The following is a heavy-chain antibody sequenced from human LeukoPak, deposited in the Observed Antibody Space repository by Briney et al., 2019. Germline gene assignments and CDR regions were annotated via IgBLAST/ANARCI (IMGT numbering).Heavy chain of an antibody. CDR3: TPGYCSGGSCYLL. V-gene: IGHV3-73*01. J-gene: IGHJ4*02. Sequence: GGSLRLSCAASGFTFSGSAMHWVRQASGKGLEWVGRIRSKANSYATAYAASVKGRFTISRDDSKNTAYLQMNSLKTEDTAVYYCTPGYCSGGSCYLLWGQGTLVTVSS. CDR1: GFTFSGSA. D-gene: IGHD2-15*01. CDR2: IRSKANSYAT.